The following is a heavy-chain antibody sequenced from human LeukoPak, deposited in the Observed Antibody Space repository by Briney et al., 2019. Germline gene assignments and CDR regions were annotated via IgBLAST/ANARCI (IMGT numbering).Heavy chain of an antibody. Sequence: GGSLRLSCAASGFTFSSYEMNWVRQAPGKGLEWVSYISSSGSTVYYADSVKGRFTISRDNSKNTLYLQMNSLRAEDTAVYYCARSGSDYGGAFDIWGQGTMVTVSS. J-gene: IGHJ3*02. D-gene: IGHD4-17*01. CDR3: ARSGSDYGGAFDI. CDR2: ISSSGSTV. CDR1: GFTFSSYE. V-gene: IGHV3-48*03.